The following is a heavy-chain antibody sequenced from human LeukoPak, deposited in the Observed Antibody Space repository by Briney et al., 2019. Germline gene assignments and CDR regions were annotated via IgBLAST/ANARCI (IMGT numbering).Heavy chain of an antibody. V-gene: IGHV3-9*01. Sequence: GGSLRLSCAASGFTFSSYAMHWVRQAPGKGLEWVSGISWNSGSIDYADSVKGRFTISRDNAKNSLYLQMNSLRAEDTALYYCAKASGGYSSSWYYFDYWGQGTLVTVSS. CDR1: GFTFSSYA. CDR2: ISWNSGSI. CDR3: AKASGGYSSSWYYFDY. J-gene: IGHJ4*02. D-gene: IGHD6-13*01.